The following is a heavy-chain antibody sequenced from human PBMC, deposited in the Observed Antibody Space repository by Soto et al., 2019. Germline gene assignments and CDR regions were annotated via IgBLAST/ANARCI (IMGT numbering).Heavy chain of an antibody. CDR2: IYPGDSDT. D-gene: IGHD2-21*01. Sequence: PCQSLKDSCKGSGYSFTSYWIGRVSKMPGKGLEWMGIIYPGDSDTRYSPSFQGQVTISRDNSKNTLYLQMGSLRAEDMAVYYCARRIPFGYGMDVWGQGTTVTVSS. V-gene: IGHV5-51*01. CDR1: GYSFTSYW. CDR3: ARRIPFGYGMDV. J-gene: IGHJ6*02.